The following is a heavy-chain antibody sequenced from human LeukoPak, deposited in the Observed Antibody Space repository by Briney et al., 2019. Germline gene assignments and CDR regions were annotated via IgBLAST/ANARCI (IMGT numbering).Heavy chain of an antibody. D-gene: IGHD3-16*01. V-gene: IGHV3-9*01. Sequence: HPGRSLRLSCAASGFTFDDYAMHWVRQAPGKGLEWVSGISWNSGSIGYADSVKGRFTISRDNAKNSLYLQMNSLRAEDTALYYCAKDITFGAATGDAFDIWGQGTMVTVSS. CDR2: ISWNSGSI. J-gene: IGHJ3*02. CDR1: GFTFDDYA. CDR3: AKDITFGAATGDAFDI.